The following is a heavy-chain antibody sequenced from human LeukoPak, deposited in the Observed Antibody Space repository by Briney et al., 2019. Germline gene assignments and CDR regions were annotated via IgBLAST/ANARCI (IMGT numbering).Heavy chain of an antibody. CDR1: GGSISGYY. CDR3: ARDYYGMDV. Sequence: SETLSLTCTVSGGSISGYYWSWIRQPPGKGLEWIAYIYYNGISNYNPSLKSRVIISVDSSKNQFSLKLTSVTAADTAVYYCARDYYGMDVWGQGTRSPSP. CDR2: IYYNGIS. J-gene: IGHJ6*02. V-gene: IGHV4-59*01.